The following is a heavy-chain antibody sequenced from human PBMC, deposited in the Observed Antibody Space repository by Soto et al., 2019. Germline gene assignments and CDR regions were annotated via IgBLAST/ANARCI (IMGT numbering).Heavy chain of an antibody. CDR3: ARGTPYHRNDEWFDT. V-gene: IGHV4-59*01. J-gene: IGHJ5*02. CDR2: IHYTGNT. CDR1: GGSISDYY. Sequence: SETLSLTCTVSGGSISDYYWNWIRQPPGKGLEWIGFIHYTGNTNYNPSLKSRVAISVDTSKNQFSVKLTSVTAADTAVYYCARGTPYHRNDEWFDTSGQGTLVTLSS.